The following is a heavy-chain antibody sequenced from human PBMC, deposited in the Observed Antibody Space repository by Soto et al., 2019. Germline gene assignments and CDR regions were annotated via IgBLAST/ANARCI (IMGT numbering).Heavy chain of an antibody. J-gene: IGHJ4*02. V-gene: IGHV1-69*13. Sequence: SVKVSCKASGGTFSSYAISCVRQAPGQGLEWMGGIIPIFGTANYAQKFQGRVTITADESTSTAYMELSSLRSEDTAVYYCARGQGPGYYDSSGYAFDYWGQGTLVTVSS. D-gene: IGHD3-22*01. CDR3: ARGQGPGYYDSSGYAFDY. CDR1: GGTFSSYA. CDR2: IIPIFGTA.